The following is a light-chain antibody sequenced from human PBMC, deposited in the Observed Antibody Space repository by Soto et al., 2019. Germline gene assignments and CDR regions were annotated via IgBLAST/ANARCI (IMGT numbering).Light chain of an antibody. CDR1: QNVVTN. Sequence: EIVVTQSPAIQSVSPGERVTLSCRASQNVVTNLAWYQQRLGQAPRLLIYGASARATGVPARFSGSGSGTEFFLTISSLQSEDFAVYYCQHYNNWLGTFGGGTKVEIK. CDR3: QHYNNWLGT. J-gene: IGKJ4*01. CDR2: GAS. V-gene: IGKV3-15*01.